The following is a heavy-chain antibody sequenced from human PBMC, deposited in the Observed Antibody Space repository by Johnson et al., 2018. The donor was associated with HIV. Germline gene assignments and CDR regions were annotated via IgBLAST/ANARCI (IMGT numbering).Heavy chain of an antibody. CDR2: ISYDGSNK. J-gene: IGHJ3*02. CDR3: AKTCGGVCWGAVDI. Sequence: QVQLVESGGGVVQPGRSLRLSCAASGFTFSSFAMHWVRQAPGKGLEWVAVISYDGSNKNYADSVKGRFSISRDNSKNTLHMQMNSLRAEDTAVYYCAKTCGGVCWGAVDIWGQGTMVTVSA. CDR1: GFTFSSFA. D-gene: IGHD2-21*01. V-gene: IGHV3-30*04.